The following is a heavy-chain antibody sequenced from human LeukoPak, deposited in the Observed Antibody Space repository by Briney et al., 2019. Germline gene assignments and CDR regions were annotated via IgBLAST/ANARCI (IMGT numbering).Heavy chain of an antibody. Sequence: SVKVSCKASGGTFSSYATSWVRQAPGQGLEWMGGIIPIFGTANYAQKFQGRVTITADESTSTAYMELSSLRSEDTAVYYCARDPIYGDLDAFDIWGQGTMVTVSS. CDR3: ARDPIYGDLDAFDI. CDR2: IIPIFGTA. V-gene: IGHV1-69*13. CDR1: GGTFSSYA. D-gene: IGHD4-17*01. J-gene: IGHJ3*02.